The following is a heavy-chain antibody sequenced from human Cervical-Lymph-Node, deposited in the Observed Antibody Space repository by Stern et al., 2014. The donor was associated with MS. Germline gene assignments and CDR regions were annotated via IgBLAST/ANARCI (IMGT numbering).Heavy chain of an antibody. CDR2: IGYDGSNA. Sequence: VQLVESGGGVVQPGRSLRLSCAASGFSFSRYAMHWVRQAPGKGLEWVALIGYDGSNAYYEFSMTARFTIYKDNYKNTIYLQMNSLRAEDRAVFYCSSAYSSSHYYFDYWGQGTLVTVSS. CDR1: GFSFSRYA. D-gene: IGHD6-13*01. J-gene: IGHJ4*02. V-gene: IGHV3-33*01. CDR3: SSAYSSSHYYFDY.